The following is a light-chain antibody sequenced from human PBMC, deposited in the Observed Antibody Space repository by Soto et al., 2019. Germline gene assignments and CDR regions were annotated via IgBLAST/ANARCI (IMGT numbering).Light chain of an antibody. Sequence: DIQMTQSPSSLSASVGDRVTTTCRASQSISSFLNWYQQKPGKAPKVLIYAASRLESGVPSRFSGSGSGTDFTLTISSLQPEDYATYYCQQSYSTPPRYTFGQGTKVDI. V-gene: IGKV1-39*01. CDR2: AAS. CDR3: QQSYSTPPRYT. CDR1: QSISSF. J-gene: IGKJ2*01.